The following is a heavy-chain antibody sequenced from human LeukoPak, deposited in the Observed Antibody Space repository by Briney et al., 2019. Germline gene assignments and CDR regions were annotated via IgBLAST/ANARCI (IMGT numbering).Heavy chain of an antibody. CDR1: GYTFNSYG. J-gene: IGHJ6*02. V-gene: IGHV1-18*01. Sequence: SVKVSCKASGYTFNSYGISWVRQAPGQGLEWMGWISPYRGDTEYAQKIQGRVTMTTDTSTSTAYMEVRSLRSDDTAVYYCARQVLIVGGRYGMDVWGQGTTVTVSS. CDR2: ISPYRGDT. CDR3: ARQVLIVGGRYGMDV. D-gene: IGHD3-22*01.